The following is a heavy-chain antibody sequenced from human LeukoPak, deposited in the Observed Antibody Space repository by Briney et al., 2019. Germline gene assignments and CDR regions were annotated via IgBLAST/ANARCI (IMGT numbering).Heavy chain of an antibody. CDR1: GGSISSYY. D-gene: IGHD3-3*01. CDR3: ARDITIFGVVSFDP. V-gene: IGHV4-59*01. CDR2: IYYSGST. Sequence: SETLSLTCTVSGGSISSYYWSWIRQPPAKGLEWIGYIYYSGSTNYNPSLKSRVTTSVDTSKNQSSLTLSSVTDADTAVYSCARDITIFGVVSFDPWGKGTLVTVSS. J-gene: IGHJ5*02.